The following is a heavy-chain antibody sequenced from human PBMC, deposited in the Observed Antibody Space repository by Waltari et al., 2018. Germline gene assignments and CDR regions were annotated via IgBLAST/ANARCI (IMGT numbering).Heavy chain of an antibody. CDR2: INPSGGST. Sequence: QVQLVQSGAEVKKPGASVKVSCKASGYTFTGYYMHWVRQAPGQGLEWMGIINPSGGSTNYAQKFQGRVTMTRDTSISTAYMELSRLRSDDTAVYYCARRPHSSGVWFDPWGQGTLVTVSS. D-gene: IGHD3-22*01. V-gene: IGHV1-2*02. CDR1: GYTFTGYY. J-gene: IGHJ5*02. CDR3: ARRPHSSGVWFDP.